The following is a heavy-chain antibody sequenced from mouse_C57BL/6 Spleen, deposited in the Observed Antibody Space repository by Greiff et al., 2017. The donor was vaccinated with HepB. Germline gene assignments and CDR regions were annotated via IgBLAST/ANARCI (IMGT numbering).Heavy chain of an antibody. V-gene: IGHV1-80*01. D-gene: IGHD1-1*01. CDR1: GYAFSSYW. Sequence: VQLQQSGAELVKPGASVKISCKASGYAFSSYWMNWVKQRPGKGLEWIGQIYPGDGDTNYNGKFKGKATLTADKSSSTAYMQLSSLTSEDSAVYFCARRYGSSPDYFDYWGQGTTLTVSS. CDR3: ARRYGSSPDYFDY. CDR2: IYPGDGDT. J-gene: IGHJ2*01.